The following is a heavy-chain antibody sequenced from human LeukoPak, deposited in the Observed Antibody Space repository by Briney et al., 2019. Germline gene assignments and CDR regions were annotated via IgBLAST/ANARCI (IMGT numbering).Heavy chain of an antibody. J-gene: IGHJ4*02. V-gene: IGHV4-59*01. CDR2: FSYSGST. CDR1: GVSISTYY. Sequence: SETLSLTCSVSGVSISTYYWIWIRQPPAKGLEWMGFFSYSGSTKYNPSLKSRVTMSVDTSNTQFSLELNSVTAADTAVYYCARMYSGTSYYFDYWGQGTLVTVSS. D-gene: IGHD1-26*01. CDR3: ARMYSGTSYYFDY.